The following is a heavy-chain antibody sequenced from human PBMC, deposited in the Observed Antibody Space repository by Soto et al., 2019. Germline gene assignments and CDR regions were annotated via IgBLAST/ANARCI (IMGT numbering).Heavy chain of an antibody. CDR1: GGSISSCDYY. CDR2: IYYSGST. J-gene: IGHJ5*02. V-gene: IGHV4-30-4*01. D-gene: IGHD3-16*01. CDR3: VRGGGDNWFDP. Sequence: SETLSLTCTVSGGSISSCDYYWSWIRQPPVKGLEWIGYIYYSGSTFYNPSLKNRVTISLDTSKIQFSLKLSSVTAADTAVYYCVRGGGDNWFDPWGQGTLVNVSS.